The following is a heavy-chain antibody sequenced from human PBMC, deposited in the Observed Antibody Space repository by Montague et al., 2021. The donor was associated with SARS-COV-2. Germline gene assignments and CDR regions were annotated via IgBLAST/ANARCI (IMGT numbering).Heavy chain of an antibody. Sequence: SLRLSCAASGFTLSSYSMNWVRQAPGKGLEWVSSISSSSYIYYADSVKGRFTISRDNAKNSLYLQMNSLRAEDTAVYYCARDARYDFWSGYYFDYWGQGTLVTVSS. CDR3: ARDARYDFWSGYYFDY. V-gene: IGHV3-21*01. D-gene: IGHD3-3*01. CDR1: GFTLSSYS. J-gene: IGHJ4*02. CDR2: ISSSSYI.